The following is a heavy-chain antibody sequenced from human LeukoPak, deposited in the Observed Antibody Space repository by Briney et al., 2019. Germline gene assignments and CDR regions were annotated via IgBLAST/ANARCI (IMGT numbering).Heavy chain of an antibody. CDR2: INHDGSGT. Sequence: GGSLRLSCAAPGFTFSSFWMHWVRQAPGRGLVWVSRINHDGSGTNYADSVKGRFIMSRDNAKNTLYLQMNSLRAEDTAVYYCVRDWGYDSSGYWQKYFDSWGQGTLVTVSS. J-gene: IGHJ4*02. D-gene: IGHD3-22*01. V-gene: IGHV3-74*01. CDR3: VRDWGYDSSGYWQKYFDS. CDR1: GFTFSSFW.